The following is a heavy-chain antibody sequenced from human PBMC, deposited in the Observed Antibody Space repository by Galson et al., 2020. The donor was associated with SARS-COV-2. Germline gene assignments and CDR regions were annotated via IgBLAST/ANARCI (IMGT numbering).Heavy chain of an antibody. J-gene: IGHJ1*01. Sequence: GESLKIPCAASGFNVSTNYKSWVRQAPGKGLEWVSIIDSGDGTYYADSVKGRFTISRDNTNKMLYLQMTSLRVEETAVYFCGRERNRREVATCFQNWGQGTLVSVSS. D-gene: IGHD5-12*01. CDR1: GFNVSTNY. CDR2: IDSGDGT. CDR3: GRERNRREVATCFQN. V-gene: IGHV3-66*01.